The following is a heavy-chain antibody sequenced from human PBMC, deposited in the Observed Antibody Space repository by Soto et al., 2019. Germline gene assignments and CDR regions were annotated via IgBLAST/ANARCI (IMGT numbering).Heavy chain of an antibody. J-gene: IGHJ4*02. Sequence: QLQLQESGPRLVKPSETLSLTCTVSGGSISGSISYWGWIRQPPEKGLEWIGSIYSGGDTSYSPSRKTRLNLSGNPSKNSYSHNRASATPAETAVYFFGGHAPNGDIPYHLWGQSPLVTVSS. D-gene: IGHD4-17*01. V-gene: IGHV4-39*01. CDR2: IYSGGDT. CDR1: GGSISGSISY. CDR3: GGHAPNGDIPYHL.